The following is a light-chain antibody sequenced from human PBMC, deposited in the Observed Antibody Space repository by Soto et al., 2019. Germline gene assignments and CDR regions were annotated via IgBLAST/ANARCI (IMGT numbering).Light chain of an antibody. CDR3: QQLRMYPWT. V-gene: IGKV1-9*01. Sequence: IQLTQSPSSLSASVGDRVTITCRASQDIAIYLAWYQQKPGEAPKLLIYAASTLYGGVPSRFSGSGSGTDFALTITSLQAEDFATYYCQQLRMYPWTLGGGTKVDIK. CDR1: QDIAIY. J-gene: IGKJ4*01. CDR2: AAS.